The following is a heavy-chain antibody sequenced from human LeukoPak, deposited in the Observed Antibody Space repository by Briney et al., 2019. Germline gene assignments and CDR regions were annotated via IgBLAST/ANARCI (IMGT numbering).Heavy chain of an antibody. D-gene: IGHD3-10*01. CDR3: AKGYDSRSGAGSFDY. J-gene: IGHJ4*02. CDR2: ISYDGNHK. CDR1: GLTFSSYN. V-gene: IGHV3-30*18. Sequence: GRSLTLSCAASGLTFSSYNMHWVRQAPGKGLESVAVISYDGNHKYYADSVKGRFTISSDNSKTPLYLQMNGLRADDTAVYYCAKGYDSRSGAGSFDYWGQGTLVTVSS.